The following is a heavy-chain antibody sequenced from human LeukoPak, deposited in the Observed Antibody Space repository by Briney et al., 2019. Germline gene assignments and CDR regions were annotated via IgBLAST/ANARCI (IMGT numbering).Heavy chain of an antibody. V-gene: IGHV4-38-2*01. D-gene: IGHD3-10*01. CDR1: GYSISSGFY. CDR2: IYHTGTT. Sequence: PSETLSLTCAVSGYSISSGFYWGGSRQPPGGGVGWIGIIYHTGTTYYNPCLKSRFTMSVDTSKNKFSLKLNSVTAADTAVYYCPRPDGSLFFDYWGQGTLVTVSS. CDR3: PRPDGSLFFDY. J-gene: IGHJ4*02.